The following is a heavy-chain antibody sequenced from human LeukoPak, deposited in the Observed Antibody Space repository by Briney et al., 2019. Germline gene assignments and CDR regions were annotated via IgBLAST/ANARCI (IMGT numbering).Heavy chain of an antibody. V-gene: IGHV4-4*09. J-gene: IGHJ4*01. CDR1: GGSFTSYY. CDR3: ARFLEMSNFDY. Sequence: SETLSLTCTVCGGSFTSYYWSWIRQPPGKGLEWIGYIYTSRNTNYNPSLKSRVTLSVDTSKNQFSLKLSSVTAADTAVYYCARFLEMSNFDYWGHGTLVTVSS. D-gene: IGHD5-24*01. CDR2: IYTSRNT.